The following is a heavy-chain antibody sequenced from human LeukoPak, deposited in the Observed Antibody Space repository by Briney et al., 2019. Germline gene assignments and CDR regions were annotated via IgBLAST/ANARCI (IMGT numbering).Heavy chain of an antibody. V-gene: IGHV5-51*01. Sequence: LGESLKISCKGSGYSFTSYWIGWVRQMPGKGLEWMGIIYPGDSDTRYSPSFQGQVTISADKSISTAYLQWSSLKASDTAMYYCARHSKVVSTPGLYYGMDVWGQGTTVTVSS. CDR2: IYPGDSDT. CDR1: GYSFTSYW. CDR3: ARHSKVVSTPGLYYGMDV. J-gene: IGHJ6*02. D-gene: IGHD2-15*01.